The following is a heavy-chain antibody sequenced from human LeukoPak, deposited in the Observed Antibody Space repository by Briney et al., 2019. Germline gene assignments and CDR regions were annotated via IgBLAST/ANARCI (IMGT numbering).Heavy chain of an antibody. J-gene: IGHJ4*02. CDR1: GGSISSYY. V-gene: IGHV4-4*07. CDR2: IYTSGST. CDR3: ARNSCLSGSCYDNRGYFDY. Sequence: SETLSLTCTVSGGSISSYYWSWIRQPAGKGLEWIGRIYTSGSTNYNPSLKSRITISVDTSKNQFSLKLSSVTAADTAVYYCARNSCLSGSCYDNRGYFDYWGQGTLVTVSS. D-gene: IGHD2-15*01.